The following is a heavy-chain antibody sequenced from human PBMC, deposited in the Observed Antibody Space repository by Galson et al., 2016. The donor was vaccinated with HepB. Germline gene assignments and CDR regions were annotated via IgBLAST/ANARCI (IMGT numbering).Heavy chain of an antibody. D-gene: IGHD1-7*01. V-gene: IGHV1-58*01. CDR2: IVVGSGNT. CDR3: ESEGIVGTTLGL. J-gene: IGHJ4*02. Sequence: SVKVSCKASGFTFTSSAVQWVRQARGQRLEWIGWIVVGSGNTNYAQKFQERVTITRDMSTSTSYMELSNLRSEDTSVYYCESEGIVGTTLGLWGQVTLVTVSS. CDR1: GFTFTSSA.